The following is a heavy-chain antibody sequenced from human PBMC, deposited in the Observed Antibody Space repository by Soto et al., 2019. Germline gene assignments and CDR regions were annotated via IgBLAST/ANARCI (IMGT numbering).Heavy chain of an antibody. V-gene: IGHV4-59*01. CDR3: ERVGKGYYDSSGYYIINYYYGMDV. J-gene: IGHJ6*02. CDR2: IYYSGST. CDR1: GGSISSYC. D-gene: IGHD3-22*01. Sequence: SETLSLTCTVSGGSISSYCWSWIRQPPGKGLEWIGYIYYSGSTNYNPSLKSRVTISVDTSKNQFSLKLSSVTAADTAVYYCERVGKGYYDSSGYYIINYYYGMDVWGPGTTVTLSS.